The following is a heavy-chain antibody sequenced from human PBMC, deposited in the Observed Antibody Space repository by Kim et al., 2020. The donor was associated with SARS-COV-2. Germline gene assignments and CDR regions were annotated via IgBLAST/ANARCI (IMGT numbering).Heavy chain of an antibody. CDR3: ARETFVVVVAAMWLGAFDI. Sequence: ASVKVSCKASGYTFTSYYMHWVRQAPGQGLEWMGIINPSGGSTSYAQKFQGRVTMTRDTSTSTVYMELSSPRSEDTAVYYCARETFVVVVAAMWLGAFDIWGQGTMVTVSS. J-gene: IGHJ3*02. V-gene: IGHV1-46*01. D-gene: IGHD2-15*01. CDR2: INPSGGST. CDR1: GYTFTSYY.